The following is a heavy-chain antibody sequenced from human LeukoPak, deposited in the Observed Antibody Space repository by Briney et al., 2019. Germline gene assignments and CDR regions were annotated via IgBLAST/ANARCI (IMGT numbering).Heavy chain of an antibody. CDR3: ARDQAYGDYVGGDY. CDR1: GLIFSDYW. Sequence: GGSLRLSCAVTGLIFSDYWMTWVRQAPGKGLEGVATVKPDGSEKYYVDSVQGRFTISGDNAKDSLYLQMNSLRAEETAVYYCARDQAYGDYVGGDYWGQGTLVTVSS. J-gene: IGHJ4*02. D-gene: IGHD4-17*01. V-gene: IGHV3-7*03. CDR2: VKPDGSEK.